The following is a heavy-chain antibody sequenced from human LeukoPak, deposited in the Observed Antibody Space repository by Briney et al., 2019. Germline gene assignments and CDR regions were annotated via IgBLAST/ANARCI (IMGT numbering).Heavy chain of an antibody. V-gene: IGHV3-15*01. J-gene: IGHJ5*02. CDR3: TTDLGS. Sequence: GGSLTLSCTASGFTCSNAWMSWFRQAPGKGLEWVGRIKRKSDGGRTDYAAPLKGRFTVSRDDSKNTLYLQMNSLKTEDTAVYYCTTDLGSWGQGALVTVSS. CDR2: IKRKSDGGRT. CDR1: GFTCSNAW.